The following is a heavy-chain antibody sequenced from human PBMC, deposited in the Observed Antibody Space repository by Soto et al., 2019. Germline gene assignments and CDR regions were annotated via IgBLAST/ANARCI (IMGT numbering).Heavy chain of an antibody. CDR3: XXXXXXXXX. J-gene: IGHJ4*02. V-gene: IGHV1-18*01. Sequence: QVQLVQSGAEVKKPGASVKVSCKASGYTFTSYAISWVRQAPGQGLEWMGWISAYNGNTNYAQKLQGRVTMTTDTXXXXXXXXXXXXXXXXXXXXXXXXXXXXXXXWGQGTLVTVSS. CDR2: ISAYNGNT. CDR1: GYTFTSYA.